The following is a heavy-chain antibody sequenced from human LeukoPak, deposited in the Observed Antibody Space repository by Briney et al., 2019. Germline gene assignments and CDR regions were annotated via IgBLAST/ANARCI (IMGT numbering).Heavy chain of an antibody. CDR3: ARDSSHDAFDI. D-gene: IGHD6-13*01. CDR1: GFTFSSYA. CDR2: ISYDGSNK. Sequence: GRSLRLSCAASGFTFSSYAMHWVRQAPGKGLEWVAVISYDGSNKYYADSVKGRFTISRDNSKNTLYLQMNSLRAEDTAVYYCARDSSHDAFDIWGQGTMVTVSS. V-gene: IGHV3-30*04. J-gene: IGHJ3*02.